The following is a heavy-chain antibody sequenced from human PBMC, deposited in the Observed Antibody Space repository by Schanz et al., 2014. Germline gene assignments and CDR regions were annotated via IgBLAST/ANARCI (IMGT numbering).Heavy chain of an antibody. V-gene: IGHV3-66*01. CDR1: GFTVSNNY. CDR3: ATTPQVENDPLTGYLAFDS. CDR2: LYNNGAA. D-gene: IGHD3-9*01. Sequence: EVQLGESGGGLVQPGGSLRLSCAASGFTVSNNYMSWVRQPPGKGLEWVSVLYNNGAAYYAESVRGRFAISRDNSKNTLYLQMNRLRTEDTAMYYCATTPQVENDPLTGYLAFDSWGLGTLVTVSS. J-gene: IGHJ4*02.